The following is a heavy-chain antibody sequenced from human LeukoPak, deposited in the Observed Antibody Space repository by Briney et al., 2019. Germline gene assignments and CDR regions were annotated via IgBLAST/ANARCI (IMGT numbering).Heavy chain of an antibody. CDR3: ARAPTSNWGFDY. D-gene: IGHD7-27*01. CDR1: GYTFTSYD. J-gene: IGHJ4*02. V-gene: IGHV1-8*01. CDR2: MNPNSGNT. Sequence: ASVKVSCKASGYTFTSYDINWVRQATGQGLEWMGWMNPNSGNTGYAQKLQGRVTMTRDTSISTAYMELSSLRSEDTAVYYCARAPTSNWGFDYWGQGTLVTVSS.